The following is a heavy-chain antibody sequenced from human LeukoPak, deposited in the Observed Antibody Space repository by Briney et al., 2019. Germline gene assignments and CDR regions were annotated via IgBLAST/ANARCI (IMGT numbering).Heavy chain of an antibody. D-gene: IGHD4-23*01. CDR1: GYTFTGYY. CDR2: INPNSGGT. CDR3: ARQGGDYGGTDAFDI. J-gene: IGHJ3*02. Sequence: VASVKVSCKASGYTFTGYYMHWVRQAPGQGLEWMGWINPNSGGTNYAQTFQGRVTMTRDTSISTAYMELRRLRADDTAVYYCARQGGDYGGTDAFDIWGQGTMVTVSS. V-gene: IGHV1-2*02.